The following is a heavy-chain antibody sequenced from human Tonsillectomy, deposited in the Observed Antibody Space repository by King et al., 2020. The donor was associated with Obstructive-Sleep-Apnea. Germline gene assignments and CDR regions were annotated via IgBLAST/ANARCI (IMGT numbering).Heavy chain of an antibody. CDR2: ISSGSSTK. CDR3: ATDYGRDSSFY. D-gene: IGHD3-22*01. V-gene: IGHV3-48*04. Sequence: VQLVESGGGLVQPGGSLRLSCAASGFTFSSYSMNWVRQAPGKGLEWVSYISSGSSTKYYADSVKGRFTISRDNAKNSLYLEMNSLRAEDTAVYYCATDYGRDSSFYGGQGTLVTVAS. J-gene: IGHJ4*02. CDR1: GFTFSSYS.